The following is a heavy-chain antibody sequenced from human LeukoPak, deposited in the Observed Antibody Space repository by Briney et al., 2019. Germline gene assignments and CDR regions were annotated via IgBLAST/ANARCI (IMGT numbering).Heavy chain of an antibody. CDR2: IIPIHGIA. CDR1: VGTFISYA. Sequence: GSSEKVSCKASVGTFISYAISWVRQAPGQGLEWMGRIIPIHGIANYAHKFHGRVTITTDKSTSTAYVEVSSLRSEDTAMYYCAGESYYYDSSGFVFGYWGQGTLVTVS. J-gene: IGHJ4*02. D-gene: IGHD3-22*01. CDR3: AGESYYYDSSGFVFGY. V-gene: IGHV1-69*04.